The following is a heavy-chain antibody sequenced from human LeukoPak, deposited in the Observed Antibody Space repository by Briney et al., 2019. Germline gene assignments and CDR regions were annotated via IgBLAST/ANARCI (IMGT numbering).Heavy chain of an antibody. CDR1: GYTFTSYG. V-gene: IGHV1-18*01. CDR2: ISAYNGNT. J-gene: IGHJ6*02. D-gene: IGHD3-3*01. CDR3: ARDYAGVVRDYYYYGMDV. Sequence: ASVKVSCKASGYTFTSYGISWVRQAPGQGLEWMGWISAYNGNTNYAQKLQGRVTMTTDTSTSTAYMELRGLRSDDTAVYYCARDYAGVVRDYYYYGMDVWGQGTTVTVSS.